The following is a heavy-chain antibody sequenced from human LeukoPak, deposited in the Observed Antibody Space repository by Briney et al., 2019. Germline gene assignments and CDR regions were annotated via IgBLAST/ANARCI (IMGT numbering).Heavy chain of an antibody. CDR2: IKQDGSEK. Sequence: GGSLRLSCAASGFTFSSYWMSWVRQAPGKGLEWVANIKQDGSEKYYVDSVKGRFTISRDNAKNSLYLQMNSLRAEDTAVYYCARTGYDFWSGYYPPNWFDPWGQGTLVTVSS. CDR3: ARTGYDFWSGYYPPNWFDP. D-gene: IGHD3-3*01. J-gene: IGHJ5*02. V-gene: IGHV3-7*01. CDR1: GFTFSSYW.